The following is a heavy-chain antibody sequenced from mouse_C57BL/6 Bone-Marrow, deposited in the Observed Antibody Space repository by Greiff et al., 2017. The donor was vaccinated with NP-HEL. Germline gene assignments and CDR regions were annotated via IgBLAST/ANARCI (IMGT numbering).Heavy chain of an antibody. CDR1: GYTFTSYD. CDR2: IYPRDGST. D-gene: IGHD2-5*01. V-gene: IGHV1-85*01. J-gene: IGHJ3*01. CDR3: ARGYSNYGAWFAY. Sequence: QVHVKQSGPELVKPGASVKLSCKASGYTFTSYDINWVKQRPGQGLEWIGWIYPRDGSTKYNEKFKGKATLTVDTSSSTAYMELHSLTSEDSAVYFCARGYSNYGAWFAYWGQGTLVTVSA.